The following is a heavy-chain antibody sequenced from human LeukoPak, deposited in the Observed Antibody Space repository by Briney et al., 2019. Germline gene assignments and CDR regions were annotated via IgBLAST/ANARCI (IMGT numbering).Heavy chain of an antibody. CDR3: ARDPNNILGVNLDY. V-gene: IGHV3-7*01. Sequence: PGGSLRLSCAASGFTSSRDWMNWVRQAPGKGLEWVANINQDEKKKYYVDSVKGRFTISRDNAKNSLYLQMDSLRAEDTAVYYCARDPNNILGVNLDYWGQGTLVTVSS. CDR2: INQDEKKK. D-gene: IGHD1-26*01. CDR1: GFTSSRDW. J-gene: IGHJ4*02.